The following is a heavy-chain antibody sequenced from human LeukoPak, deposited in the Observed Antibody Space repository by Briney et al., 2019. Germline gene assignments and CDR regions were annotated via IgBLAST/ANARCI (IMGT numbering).Heavy chain of an antibody. CDR2: ISSSSSYI. J-gene: IGHJ6*02. Sequence: GGSLRLSRAASGFTFSSYSTNWVRQAPGKGLDCVLSISSSSSYIYYADSVKGRFTISRDNAKNSLYLQMNSLRAEDTAVYYCARDQGPRGYYYGMDVWGQGTTVTVSS. D-gene: IGHD3-10*01. CDR1: GFTFSSYS. CDR3: ARDQGPRGYYYGMDV. V-gene: IGHV3-21*01.